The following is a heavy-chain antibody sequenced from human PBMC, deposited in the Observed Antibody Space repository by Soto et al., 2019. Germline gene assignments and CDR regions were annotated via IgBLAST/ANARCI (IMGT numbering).Heavy chain of an antibody. CDR3: ARDEGLLWFGESVNGMDV. V-gene: IGHV3-30-3*01. J-gene: IGHJ6*02. CDR2: ISYDGSNK. Sequence: SGGSLRLSCAASGFTFSSYAMHWVRQAPGKGLEWVAVISYDGSNKYYADSVKGRFTISRDNSKNTLYLQMNSLRAEDTALFYCARDEGLLWFGESVNGMDVWGQGTTVTVSS. CDR1: GFTFSSYA. D-gene: IGHD3-10*01.